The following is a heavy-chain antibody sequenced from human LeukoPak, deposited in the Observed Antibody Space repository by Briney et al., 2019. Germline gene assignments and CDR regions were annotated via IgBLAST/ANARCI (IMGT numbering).Heavy chain of an antibody. V-gene: IGHV3-23*01. CDR2: INGNGGST. CDR3: AKVGYYDSSALGTFQH. Sequence: GGSLRLSCAASGFTFSDYAMNWVRQAPGKGLEWVSSINGNGGSTYYAESVKGRFTISRDNSKNTLYLQMNSLRAEDTAVYYCAKVGYYDSSALGTFQHWGQGTLVTVSS. J-gene: IGHJ1*01. D-gene: IGHD3-22*01. CDR1: GFTFSDYA.